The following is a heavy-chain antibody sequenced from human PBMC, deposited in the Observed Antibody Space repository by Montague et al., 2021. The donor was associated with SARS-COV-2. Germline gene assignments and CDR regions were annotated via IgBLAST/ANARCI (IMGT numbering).Heavy chain of an antibody. CDR1: GASSRTYY. J-gene: IGHJ3*02. Sequence: SETLSLTCSVSGASSRTYYRNWIRQAPGKGLEWIGYAYYTGDTNYNPSLRGRATISLDASEAQFSLSIHSMTAADTAIYYCARSVAAAGPGSFDIWGQGTIVTVSS. CDR3: ARSVAAAGPGSFDI. V-gene: IGHV4-59*01. CDR2: AYYTGDT. D-gene: IGHD6-13*01.